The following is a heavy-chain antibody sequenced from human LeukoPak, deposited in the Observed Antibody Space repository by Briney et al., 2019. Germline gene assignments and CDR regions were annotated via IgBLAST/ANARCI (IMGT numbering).Heavy chain of an antibody. Sequence: ASVKVSCKASGYTFTSYAMNWVRQAPGQGLEWMGWINTNTGNPTYAQGFTGRFVFSLDTSVSTAYLQISSLKAEDTAVYYCARHGVVRVNDAFDIWGQGTMVTVSS. V-gene: IGHV7-4-1*02. CDR1: GYTFTSYA. CDR2: INTNTGNP. D-gene: IGHD3-10*01. J-gene: IGHJ3*02. CDR3: ARHGVVRVNDAFDI.